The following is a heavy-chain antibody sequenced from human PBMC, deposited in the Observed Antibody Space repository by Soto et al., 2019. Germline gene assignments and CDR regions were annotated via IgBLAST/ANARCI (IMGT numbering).Heavy chain of an antibody. CDR1: GFTFTRYS. J-gene: IGHJ4*02. V-gene: IGHV3-21*06. CDR3: ARESSDLNSNFDY. Sequence: EVQLVESGGGLVKPGGSLRLSCAASGFTFTRYSMNWVRQAPGKGLEWVSSISSTTNYIYYGDSMKGRFTISRDNAKNSLYRDMNSLRAEDTAVYDCARESSDLNSNFDYWGQGTMVTVSS. CDR2: ISSTTNYI. D-gene: IGHD1-1*01.